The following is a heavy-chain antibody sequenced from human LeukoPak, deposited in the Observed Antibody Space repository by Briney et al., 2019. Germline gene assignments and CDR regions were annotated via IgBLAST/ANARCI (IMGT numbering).Heavy chain of an antibody. CDR1: GFTFSSYG. V-gene: IGHV3-33*01. CDR3: ARAWYYYDSSGYRD. CDR2: IWYDGSNK. Sequence: GRSLRLSCAASGFTFSSYGMHWVRQAPGKGLEWVAVIWYDGSNKYYADSVKGRFTISRDNSKNTLYLQMNSLRAEDTAVYYCARAWYYYDSSGYRDWGQGTLVTVSS. D-gene: IGHD3-22*01. J-gene: IGHJ4*02.